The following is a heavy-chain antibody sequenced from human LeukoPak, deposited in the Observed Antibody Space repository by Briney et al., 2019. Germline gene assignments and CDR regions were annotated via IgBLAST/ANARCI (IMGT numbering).Heavy chain of an antibody. J-gene: IGHJ4*02. Sequence: PGGSLRLPCAASGFTFSSYAMSWVRQAPGKGLEWVSAISDSGDNTYYADSVKGRFTISRDNSKNTLYLQMNSLRAEDTAVYYCARDNDCSSTSCYVGFDYWGQGTLVTVSS. CDR3: ARDNDCSSTSCYVGFDY. CDR2: ISDSGDNT. CDR1: GFTFSSYA. V-gene: IGHV3-23*01. D-gene: IGHD2-2*01.